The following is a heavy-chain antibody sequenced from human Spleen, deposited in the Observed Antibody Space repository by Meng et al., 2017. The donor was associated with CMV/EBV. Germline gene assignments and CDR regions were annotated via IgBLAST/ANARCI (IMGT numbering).Heavy chain of an antibody. Sequence: GGSLRLSCAASGFTFSDYYMSWIRQAPGKGLEWVSYISSGGTTIYYTDSVKGRFTISRDNAKSSLFLQMNSLRAEDTALYYCARDRGYDFWSAYHYWGQGTLVTVSS. J-gene: IGHJ4*02. V-gene: IGHV3-11*01. D-gene: IGHD3-3*01. CDR2: ISSGGTTI. CDR1: GFTFSDYY. CDR3: ARDRGYDFWSAYHY.